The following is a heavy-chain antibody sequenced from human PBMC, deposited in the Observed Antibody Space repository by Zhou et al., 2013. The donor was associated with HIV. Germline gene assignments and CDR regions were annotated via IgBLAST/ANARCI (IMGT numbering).Heavy chain of an antibody. CDR1: GGTLSTYA. D-gene: IGHD1-26*01. Sequence: QVQLEQSGAEVKKPGSSVRVSCKASGGTLSTYAISWVRQAPGQGLEWMGLIKPVYGAVNYARQFQGRIQLTRDVYREIAFLDLSGLRSDDTAVYYCARDESGDDLKWHLHPWGQGTQGHRSPQ. J-gene: IGHJ5*02. CDR2: IKPVYGAV. V-gene: IGHV1-69*05. CDR3: ARDESGDDLKWHLHP.